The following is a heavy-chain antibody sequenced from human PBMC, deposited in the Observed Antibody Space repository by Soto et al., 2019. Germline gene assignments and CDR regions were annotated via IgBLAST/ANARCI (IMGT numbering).Heavy chain of an antibody. V-gene: IGHV3-33*01. Sequence: QVQLVESGGGVVQPGRSLRLSCAASGFTFSSYGMHWVRQAPGKGLEWVAVIWYDGSNKYYADSVKGRFTISRDNSKNTLYLQMNSLRAEDTAVYYCARAGYSSSWYFDYWGQGTLVTVSS. CDR3: ARAGYSSSWYFDY. CDR1: GFTFSSYG. D-gene: IGHD6-13*01. CDR2: IWYDGSNK. J-gene: IGHJ4*02.